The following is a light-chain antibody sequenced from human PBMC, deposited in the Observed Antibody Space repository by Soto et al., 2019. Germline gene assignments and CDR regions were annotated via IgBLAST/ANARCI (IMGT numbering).Light chain of an antibody. CDR2: AAS. CDR3: QQYADSPLT. J-gene: IGKJ4*01. V-gene: IGKV3-20*01. CDR1: QTVGRNY. Sequence: EIVLTQSPGALSLSPGDRATLSCRASQTVGRNYLAWYQQKPGQAPRLLIYAASGRATGIPDRFSGSGSGTDFTLTISRLEPEDFAVYYCQQYADSPLTFGGGTKVEIK.